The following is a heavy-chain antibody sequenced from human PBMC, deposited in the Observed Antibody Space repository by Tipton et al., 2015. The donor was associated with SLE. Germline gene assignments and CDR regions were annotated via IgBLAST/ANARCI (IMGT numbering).Heavy chain of an antibody. J-gene: IGHJ6*03. D-gene: IGHD6-13*01. CDR3: VRGLIASAGWGESYDYYMDV. Sequence: TLSLTCNVSGDPMSSSIYYWSWIRQPAGKGLEWIGRIYASGSTKYNPSLKSRVTISADTSKKYFSLRLNSVTAADTAVYYCVRGLIASAGWGESYDYYMDVWGKGTTVIVSS. CDR2: IYASGST. CDR1: GDPMSSSIYY. V-gene: IGHV4-61*02.